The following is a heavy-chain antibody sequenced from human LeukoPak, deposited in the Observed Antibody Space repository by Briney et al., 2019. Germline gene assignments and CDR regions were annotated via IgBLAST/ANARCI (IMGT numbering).Heavy chain of an antibody. CDR3: AREAGYSSSWVIDY. V-gene: IGHV3-21*01. CDR1: GFTFSSYA. J-gene: IGHJ4*02. D-gene: IGHD6-13*01. Sequence: GSLRLSCAASGFTFSSYAMHWVRQAPGKGLEWVSSISSSSSYIYYADSVKGRFTISRDSAKNSLYLQMNSLRAEDTAVYYCAREAGYSSSWVIDYWGQGTLVTVSS. CDR2: ISSSSSYI.